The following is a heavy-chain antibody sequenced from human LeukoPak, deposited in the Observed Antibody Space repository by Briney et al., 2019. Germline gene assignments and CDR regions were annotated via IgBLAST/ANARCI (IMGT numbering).Heavy chain of an antibody. CDR2: IKQDGSER. V-gene: IGHV3-7*01. J-gene: IGHJ4*02. Sequence: GGSLRLSCAASGFTFSTYWMSWVRQAPGKGLEWVANIKQDGSERHYVDSVRGRFTISRDNAKNSLYLQMNSLRADDTAVYYCARDQESSGWGYWGQGTLVTVSS. CDR1: GFTFSTYW. CDR3: ARDQESSGWGY. D-gene: IGHD1-26*01.